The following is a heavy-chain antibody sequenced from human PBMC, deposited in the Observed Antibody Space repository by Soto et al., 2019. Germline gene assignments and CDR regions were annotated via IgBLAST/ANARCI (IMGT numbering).Heavy chain of an antibody. CDR1: GGSINTFY. CDR2: IFSSRST. D-gene: IGHD5-12*01. CDR3: AREGSYSAYNFAHGIQLWSFDF. V-gene: IGHV4-4*07. J-gene: IGHJ4*02. Sequence: SETLSLTCTVSGGSINTFYWSWVRQPAGKGLEWIGRIFSSRSTSFNPSLESRVAMSVDTSKNHFSLNLSSVTAADMAVYYCAREGSYSAYNFAHGIQLWSFDFWGQGALVTVS.